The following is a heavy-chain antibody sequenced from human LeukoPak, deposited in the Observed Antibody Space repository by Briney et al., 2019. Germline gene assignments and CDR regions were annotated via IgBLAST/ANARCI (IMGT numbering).Heavy chain of an antibody. Sequence: SETLSLTCAVYGGSFSGYYWSWIRQPPGKGLEWIGEINHSGSTNYNPSLKSRVTISVDTSKNQFSLKLSSVTAADTAVYYCARDYEGNYFDYWGQGTLVTVSS. D-gene: IGHD4-17*01. CDR3: ARDYEGNYFDY. CDR1: GGSFSGYY. CDR2: INHSGST. V-gene: IGHV4-34*01. J-gene: IGHJ4*02.